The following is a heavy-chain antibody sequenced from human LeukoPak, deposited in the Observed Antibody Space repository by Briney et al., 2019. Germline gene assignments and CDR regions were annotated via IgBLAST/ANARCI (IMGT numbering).Heavy chain of an antibody. J-gene: IGHJ1*01. CDR2: TNPKSGNT. D-gene: IGHD6-25*01. Sequence: ASVKVSCKASGYTFTGYYMHWVRQAPGQGLEWMGWTNPKSGNTNYAQKSQGWVTMTRDTSISTACIELRRWRSDDTAMYYCARGSPVVAACTAYFHHWGQGTLVPVSS. CDR3: ARGSPVVAACTAYFHH. CDR1: GYTFTGYY. V-gene: IGHV1-2*04.